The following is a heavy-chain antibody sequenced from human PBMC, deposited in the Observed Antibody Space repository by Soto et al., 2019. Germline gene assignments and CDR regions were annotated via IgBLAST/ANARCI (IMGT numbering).Heavy chain of an antibody. CDR3: ARDRYGRSSTSCYPLAYYGMDV. D-gene: IGHD2-2*01. CDR2: ISAYNGNT. CDR1: GYTFTSYG. Sequence: ASVKVSCKASGYTFTSYGISWVRQAPGQGLEWMGWISAYNGNTNYAQKLQGRVTMTTDTSTSTAYMELRSLRSDDTAVYYCARDRYGRSSTSCYPLAYYGMDVWGQGTTVTVSS. V-gene: IGHV1-18*01. J-gene: IGHJ6*02.